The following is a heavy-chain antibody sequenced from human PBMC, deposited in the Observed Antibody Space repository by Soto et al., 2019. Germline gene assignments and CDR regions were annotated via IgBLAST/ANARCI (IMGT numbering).Heavy chain of an antibody. Sequence: QVQLQQWGAGLLKPSETLSLPCVVYGGSFSGYYGGWIRQPPGRGLEWIGEINPSGSTHHNLSLKIRLTTSVATSMNPFSLRLSAVTDADTAVYYCAREGDFVVAPPSWKFDPWGQGTLVTVSS. V-gene: IGHV4-34*01. CDR3: AREGDFVVAPPSWKFDP. D-gene: IGHD2-2*01. CDR2: INPSGST. CDR1: GGSFSGYY. J-gene: IGHJ5*02.